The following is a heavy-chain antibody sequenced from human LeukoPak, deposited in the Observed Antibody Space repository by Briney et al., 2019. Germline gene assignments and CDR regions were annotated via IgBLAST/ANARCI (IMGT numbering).Heavy chain of an antibody. V-gene: IGHV4-61*02. D-gene: IGHD3-10*01. CDR2: IYTSGST. CDR1: GGSISSGSYY. CDR3: ARGRMVRGVAIHY. Sequence: PSETLSLTCTVSGGSISSGSYYWSWIRQPAGKGLEWIGRIYTSGSTNYNPSLKSRVTISVDTSKNQFSLKLSSVTAADTAVYYCARGRMVRGVAIHYWGQGTLVTVSS. J-gene: IGHJ4*02.